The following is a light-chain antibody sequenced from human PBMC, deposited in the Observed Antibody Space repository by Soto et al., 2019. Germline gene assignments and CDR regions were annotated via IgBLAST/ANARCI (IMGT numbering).Light chain of an antibody. Sequence: EIVLTQSPGTLSLSPGERATLSCRASQSVSSTYLAWYQQKPGQAPRLLIYGALSRATGIPDWFSGSGSGTDYTLTISRLEPEDFAVYYCQHYGSAPYTFGQGTKLEIK. CDR2: GAL. V-gene: IGKV3-20*01. J-gene: IGKJ2*01. CDR1: QSVSSTY. CDR3: QHYGSAPYT.